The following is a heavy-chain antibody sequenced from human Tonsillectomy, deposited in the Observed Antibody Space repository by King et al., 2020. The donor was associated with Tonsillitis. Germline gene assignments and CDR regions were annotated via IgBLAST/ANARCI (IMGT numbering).Heavy chain of an antibody. CDR2: SEGGGGT. J-gene: IGHJ4*02. CDR1: GGRVRKKE. D-gene: IGHD3-10*01. V-gene: IGHV3-53*01. CDR3: ARGSMVWDQNIYYFDY. Sequence: EGKRGEEGGVWRKKGGGRRRAGREEGGRVRKKERKGVRKEKGKGREGGEGSEGGGGTDEAEAVKGRVTISTDDSKNTLYLQMNSLRAEDTAVYYCARGSMVWDQNIYYFDYWGQGTLVTVSS.